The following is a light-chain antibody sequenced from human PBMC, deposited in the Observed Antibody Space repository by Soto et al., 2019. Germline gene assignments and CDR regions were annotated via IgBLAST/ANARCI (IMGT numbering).Light chain of an antibody. CDR3: QQRSNWWT. CDR2: DAS. CDR1: QSISSF. V-gene: IGKV3-11*01. Sequence: EIVLTQSPATLSLSPGERATLSCRASQSISSFLAWYQQKPGQAPRLLIYDASIRATGIPARFSGSGSGTDFTLTISSLEPEDFAVYYCQQRSNWWTFGQGTKVEIK. J-gene: IGKJ1*01.